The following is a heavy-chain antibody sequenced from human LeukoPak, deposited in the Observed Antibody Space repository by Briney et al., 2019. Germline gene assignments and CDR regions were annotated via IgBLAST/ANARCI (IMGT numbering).Heavy chain of an antibody. V-gene: IGHV3-30*18. CDR3: AKGVSWAYYDILTGYSQSYYFDY. D-gene: IGHD3-9*01. CDR2: ISDDGSNK. CDR1: GFTFDDYG. J-gene: IGHJ4*02. Sequence: PGGSLRLSCAASGFTFDDYGMSWVRQAPGKGLEWVAVISDDGSNKYYVDSVKGRFTISRDNSKNTLYLQMNSLRAEDTAVYYCAKGVSWAYYDILTGYSQSYYFDYWGQGTLVTVSS.